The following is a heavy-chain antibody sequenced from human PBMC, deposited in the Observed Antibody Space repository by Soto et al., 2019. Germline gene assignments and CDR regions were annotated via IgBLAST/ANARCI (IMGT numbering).Heavy chain of an antibody. J-gene: IGHJ6*02. CDR3: RHYYDSSGPRTWHYYYGMDV. V-gene: IGHV4-39*01. Sequence: SETLSLTCTVSGGSISSSSYYWGWIRQPPGKGLEWIGSIYYSGSTYYNPSLKSRVTISVDTSKNQFSLKLSSVTAADTAVYYCRHYYDSSGPRTWHYYYGMDVWGQGTTVTVSS. CDR1: GGSISSSSYY. D-gene: IGHD3-22*01. CDR2: IYYSGST.